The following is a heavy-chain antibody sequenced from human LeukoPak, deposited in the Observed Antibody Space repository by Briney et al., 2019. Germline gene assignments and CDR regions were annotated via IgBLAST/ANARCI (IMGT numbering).Heavy chain of an antibody. CDR2: IYYSGST. CDR3: ARSSSGYYGGYVY. Sequence: KPSETLSLTCTVSGGSISSYYWSWIRQPPGKGLEWIGYIYYSGSTNCNPSLKSRVTISVDTSKNQFSLKLSSVTAADTAVYYCARSSSGYYGGYVYWGQGTLVTVSS. CDR1: GGSISSYY. D-gene: IGHD3-22*01. V-gene: IGHV4-59*01. J-gene: IGHJ4*02.